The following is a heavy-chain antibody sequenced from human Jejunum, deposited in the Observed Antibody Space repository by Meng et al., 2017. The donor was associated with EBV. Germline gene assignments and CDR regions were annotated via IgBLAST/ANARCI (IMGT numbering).Heavy chain of an antibody. J-gene: IGHJ4*02. CDR3: ARASSERLLDY. CDR2: INQVGST. Sequence: QVQLKESGPGLAKPSGTLPLTCAVSTDFISSYEWWSWVRQPPGKGLEWLGEINQVGSTYYNPSLKSRVTISIDTSKRQFSLRLNSMTAADTAVYYCARASSERLLDYWGQGTLVTVSS. CDR1: TDFISSYEW. D-gene: IGHD1-14*01. V-gene: IGHV4-4*02.